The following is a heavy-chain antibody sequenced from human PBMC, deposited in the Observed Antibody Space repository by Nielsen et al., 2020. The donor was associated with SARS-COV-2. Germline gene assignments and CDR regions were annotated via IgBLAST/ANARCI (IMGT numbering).Heavy chain of an antibody. CDR3: ARGGYQLLLRSYYYGMDV. D-gene: IGHD2-2*01. CDR2: VHYSGST. J-gene: IGHJ6*02. CDR1: GGSMNSYY. V-gene: IGHV4-59*08. Sequence: SETLSLTCTVSGGSMNSYYWSWIRQPPGKGLEWIGYVHYSGSTYYNPSLKSRVTISVDRSKNQFSLTLSSVTAADTAVYFCARGGYQLLLRSYYYGMDVWSQGTTVTVSS.